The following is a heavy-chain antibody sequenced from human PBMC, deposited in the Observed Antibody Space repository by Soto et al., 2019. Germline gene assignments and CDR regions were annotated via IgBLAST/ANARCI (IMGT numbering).Heavy chain of an antibody. Sequence: QVQLVQSGAEVKKPGSSVKVSCKASGGTFSSYAISWVRQAPGQGIDWMGGIIPIFGTANYAQKFQGRVTSTADESTSTAYMELSSLRSEDTAVYYCARDGAAGLVVASLTYNWFDPWGQGTLVTVSS. D-gene: IGHD2-15*01. CDR3: ARDGAAGLVVASLTYNWFDP. CDR2: IIPIFGTA. CDR1: GGTFSSYA. V-gene: IGHV1-69*01. J-gene: IGHJ5*02.